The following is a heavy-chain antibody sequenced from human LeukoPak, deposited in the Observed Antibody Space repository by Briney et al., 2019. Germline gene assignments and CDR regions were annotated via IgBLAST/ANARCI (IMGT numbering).Heavy chain of an antibody. CDR2: ISGSGGST. Sequence: GGSLRLSCAASGFTFSSYAMSWVRQAPGKGLEWVSAISGSGGSTYYADSVKGRFTISRDNSKNTLYLQMNSLRAEDTAVYYCAKDPSFRGYCSSTSCPNYFDYWGQGTLVTVSS. CDR3: AKDPSFRGYCSSTSCPNYFDY. CDR1: GFTFSSYA. D-gene: IGHD2-2*01. V-gene: IGHV3-23*01. J-gene: IGHJ4*02.